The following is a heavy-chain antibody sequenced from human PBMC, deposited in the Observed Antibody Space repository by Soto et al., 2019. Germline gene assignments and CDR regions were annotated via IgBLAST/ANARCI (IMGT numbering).Heavy chain of an antibody. J-gene: IGHJ5*02. CDR3: ALMVRGVIAVANWFDP. Sequence: QITLKESGPTLVKPTQTLTLTCTFSGFSLSTSGVGVGWIRQPPGKALEWLALIYWDDDKRYSPSLKSRLTITKDTSKHQVVLTMTNMDPVDTATYYCALMVRGVIAVANWFDPWGQGTLVTVSS. D-gene: IGHD3-10*01. CDR1: GFSLSTSGVG. V-gene: IGHV2-5*02. CDR2: IYWDDDK.